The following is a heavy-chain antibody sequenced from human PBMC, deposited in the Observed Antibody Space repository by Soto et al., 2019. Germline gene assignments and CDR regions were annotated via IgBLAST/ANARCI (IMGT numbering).Heavy chain of an antibody. CDR2: ISSGSSDT. CDR3: ARVAY. J-gene: IGHJ4*02. V-gene: IGHV3-21*01. Sequence: TGGSLRLSCAASGFTFSSYWMSWVRQAPGKGLEWVASISSGSSDTWYADSVKGRFIISRDNAQNSLFLQMNTLRPEDTAMYYCARVAYWGPGTQVTVYS. CDR1: GFTFSSYW.